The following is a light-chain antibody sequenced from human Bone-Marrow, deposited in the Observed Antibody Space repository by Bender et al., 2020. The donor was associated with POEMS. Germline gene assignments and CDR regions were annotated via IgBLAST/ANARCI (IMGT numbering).Light chain of an antibody. Sequence: QSALTQPASVSGSPGQSITISCTGTSTDIGGNTYVSWYQHHPGRASKLILFAVSNRPSGLSARFSGSKSGNTAFLTISGLQPDDEADYYCASYSSSKIFLFGGGTKVTVL. CDR2: AVS. CDR1: STDIGGNTY. CDR3: ASYSSSKIFL. V-gene: IGLV2-14*01. J-gene: IGLJ3*02.